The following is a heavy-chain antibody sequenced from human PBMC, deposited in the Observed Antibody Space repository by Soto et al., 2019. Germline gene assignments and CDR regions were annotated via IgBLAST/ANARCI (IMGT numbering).Heavy chain of an antibody. D-gene: IGHD3-16*01. CDR1: GFTVSSNY. CDR2: IYSGGST. J-gene: IGHJ6*02. CDR3: ARAARGGYYYGMDV. Sequence: PGESLKISCAASGFTVSSNYMSWVRQAPGKGLEWVSVIYSGGSTYYADSVKGRFTIPRDNSKNTLYLQMNSLRAEDTAVYYCARAARGGYYYGMDVWGQGTTVTVSS. V-gene: IGHV3-53*01.